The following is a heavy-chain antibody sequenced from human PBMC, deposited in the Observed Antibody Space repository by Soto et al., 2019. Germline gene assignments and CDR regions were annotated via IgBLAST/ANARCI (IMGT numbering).Heavy chain of an antibody. CDR3: TRDGPYRRSSLWFDR. CDR2: IKCKSDGATT. CDR1: GFTFSNAW. V-gene: IGHV3-15*01. D-gene: IGHD6-6*01. Sequence: EVQLVESGGGLVKTGGSLRLSCAASGFTFSNAWMTWVRQAPGKGLEWVGRIKCKSDGATTDYGAHGRGRFTISREDSRSTLYVQMNSLNTYDTAVYYCTRDGPYRRSSLWFDRWGQGTLVTVSS. J-gene: IGHJ5*02.